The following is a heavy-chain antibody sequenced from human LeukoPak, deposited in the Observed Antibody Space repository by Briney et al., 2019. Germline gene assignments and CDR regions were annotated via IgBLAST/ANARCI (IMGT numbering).Heavy chain of an antibody. CDR1: VGSISSTNW. D-gene: IGHD3-9*01. V-gene: IGHV4-4*02. J-gene: IGHJ4*02. CDR2: IYHSGST. Sequence: SGTLSLTCAVSVGSISSTNWWSWVRQPPGKGLEWIGEIYHSGSTNYNPSLKGRVTISVDKSKNQFSLKLSSVTAADTAVYYCARGGDILSGYYEGGLDYWGQGTLVTVSS. CDR3: ARGGDILSGYYEGGLDY.